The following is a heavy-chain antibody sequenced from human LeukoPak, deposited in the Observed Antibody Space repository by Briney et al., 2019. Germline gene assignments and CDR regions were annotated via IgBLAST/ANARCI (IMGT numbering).Heavy chain of an antibody. CDR2: IIPIFGTA. CDR1: GGTFSSYA. V-gene: IGHV1-69*13. Sequence: GASVKVSCKASGGTFSSYAISWVRQAPGQGLEWMGGIIPIFGTANYAQKFQGRVTITADESTSTAYMELSSLRSEDTAVYYCARDSFYNYYDSSGYYSSHAFDIWGQGIMVTVSS. CDR3: ARDSFYNYYDSSGYYSSHAFDI. D-gene: IGHD3-22*01. J-gene: IGHJ3*02.